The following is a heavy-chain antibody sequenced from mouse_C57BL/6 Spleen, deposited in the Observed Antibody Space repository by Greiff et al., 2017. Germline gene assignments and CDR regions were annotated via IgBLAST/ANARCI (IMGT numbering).Heavy chain of an antibody. CDR2: ISSGSSTI. J-gene: IGHJ4*01. CDR3: ARNYGSHYYAMDY. CDR1: GFTFSDYG. Sequence: EVKLVESGGGLVKPGGSLKLSCAASGFTFSDYGMHWVRQAPEKGLEWVAYISSGSSTIYYADTVKGRFTISRDNAKNTLFLQMTSLRSEDTAMYYCARNYGSHYYAMDYWGQGTSVTVSS. V-gene: IGHV5-17*01. D-gene: IGHD1-1*01.